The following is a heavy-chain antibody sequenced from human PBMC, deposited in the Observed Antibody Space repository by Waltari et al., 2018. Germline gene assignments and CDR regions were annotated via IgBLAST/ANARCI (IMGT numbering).Heavy chain of an antibody. CDR2: IIPISGTA. V-gene: IGHV1-69*01. Sequence: QLQLVQSGAEVKKPGSTLKVACKTSGGAFSTYAIPWVRQAPGQGLEWMGIIPISGTADYSQKFQGRITITADESTSTAYMELSGLKSDDTAVYYCATFGGNSNWFDPWGQGTLVTVSS. D-gene: IGHD1-7*01. CDR1: GGAFSTYA. J-gene: IGHJ5*02. CDR3: ATFGGNSNWFDP.